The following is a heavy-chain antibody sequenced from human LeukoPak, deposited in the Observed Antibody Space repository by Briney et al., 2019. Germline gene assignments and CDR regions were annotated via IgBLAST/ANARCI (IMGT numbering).Heavy chain of an antibody. CDR1: GGSISSYY. D-gene: IGHD4-17*01. J-gene: IGHJ5*02. V-gene: IGHV4-59*12. CDR3: ARERTVTTYEGDWFDP. CDR2: IYYSGST. Sequence: PSETLSLTCTVSGGSISSYYWSWIRQPPGKGLEWIGYIYYSGSTNYNPSLKSRVTISVDTSKNQFSLKLSSVTAADTAVYYCARERTVTTYEGDWFDPWGQGTLVTVSS.